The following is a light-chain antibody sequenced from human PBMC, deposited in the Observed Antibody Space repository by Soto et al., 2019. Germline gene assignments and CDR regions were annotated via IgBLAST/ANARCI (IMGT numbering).Light chain of an antibody. J-gene: IGLJ1*01. CDR1: SSSSHIGHHS. CDR3: GTWDTGLRAYV. CDR2: DND. V-gene: IGLV1-51*01. Sequence: QSVVTQPPSVSAAPGQTGTISCSGSSSSSHIGHHSVSWYQHLPGTAPKLLIYDNDQRPSGIPARFSGSKSATSATLDITGLQTGDEADYYCGTWDTGLRAYVLGTGTKVTVL.